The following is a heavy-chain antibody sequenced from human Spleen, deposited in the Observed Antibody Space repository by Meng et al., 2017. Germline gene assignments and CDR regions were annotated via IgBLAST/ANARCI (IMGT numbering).Heavy chain of an antibody. J-gene: IGHJ4*02. Sequence: GGSLRLSCAASGFTVSHNYMSWVRQAPGRGLEWVSALSGGGFTTYYADSVKGRFTISRDNSKNTLYLQMNSLRAEDTAVYYCGSSGYYPYYFDYWGQGTLVTVSS. CDR3: GSSGYYPYYFDY. D-gene: IGHD3-22*01. CDR2: LSGGGFTT. CDR1: GFTVSHNY. V-gene: IGHV3-66*02.